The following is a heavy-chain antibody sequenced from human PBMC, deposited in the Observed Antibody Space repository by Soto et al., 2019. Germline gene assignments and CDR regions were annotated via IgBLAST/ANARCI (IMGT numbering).Heavy chain of an antibody. D-gene: IGHD2-8*01. CDR2: ISAYNGNT. J-gene: IGHJ6*02. V-gene: IGHV1-18*04. Sequence: AASVKVSCKASGYTFTGYGISWVRQAPGQGLEWMGWISAYNGNTNYAQKLQGRVTMTTDTSTSTAYMELRSLRSDDTAVYYCARGIPNGVHYGMDVWGQGTTVTVSS. CDR1: GYTFTGYG. CDR3: ARGIPNGVHYGMDV.